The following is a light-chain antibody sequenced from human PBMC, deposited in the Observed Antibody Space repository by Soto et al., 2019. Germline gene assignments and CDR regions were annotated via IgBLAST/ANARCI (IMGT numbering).Light chain of an antibody. CDR2: AAS. CDR1: QDIRNF. Sequence: DIQLTQSPSSLSASVGDRVTISCRASQDIRNFLAWYQQKPGKPPKVLIYAASTLQSGVPSRFSGSGSGTDFTLTITSLQPEDVATYYFQKHNGVPPITFGPGTKV. V-gene: IGKV1-27*01. J-gene: IGKJ3*01. CDR3: QKHNGVPPIT.